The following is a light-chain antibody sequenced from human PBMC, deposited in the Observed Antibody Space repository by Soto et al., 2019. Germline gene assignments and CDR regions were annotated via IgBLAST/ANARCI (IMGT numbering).Light chain of an antibody. V-gene: IGKV1-39*01. Sequence: IRMTQSPSSVCGSXGDRVTLACRATRSISKSLHGYPQTPGRAPNVXXSSTSTLQRGGPPSFSGSGSATDFTRTINSLQPEDFATYYGQQAYDIPRTFGQGTKVDI. CDR2: STS. J-gene: IGKJ1*01. CDR3: QQAYDIPRT. CDR1: RSISKS.